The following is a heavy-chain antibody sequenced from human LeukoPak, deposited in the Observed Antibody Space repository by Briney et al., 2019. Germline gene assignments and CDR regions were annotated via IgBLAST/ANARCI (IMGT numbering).Heavy chain of an antibody. CDR1: GFAFSSYS. CDR3: ARGNSDYDHDY. V-gene: IGHV3-21*01. Sequence: PGGSLRLPCAASGFAFSSYSMNWVRQAPGKGLEWVSSISTTSRYIYYADSVKGRFTVSRDNAKNSLSLQMNSLRAEDTAVYYCARGNSDYDHDYWGQGTLVTVSS. D-gene: IGHD4-11*01. CDR2: ISTTSRYI. J-gene: IGHJ4*02.